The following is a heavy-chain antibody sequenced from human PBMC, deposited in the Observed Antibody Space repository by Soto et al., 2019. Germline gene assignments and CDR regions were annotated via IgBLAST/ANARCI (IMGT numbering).Heavy chain of an antibody. CDR3: AKRRGAGGHFDY. Sequence: GGSLRLSCAASGFTFSSYAMGWVRQGPGKGLEWVAVVSIGGSTHYADSVRGRFTISRDNSKNTLSLQMNSLTAEDTTVYFCAKRRGAGGHFDYWGQGALVTVSS. D-gene: IGHD2-15*01. J-gene: IGHJ4*02. CDR1: GFTFSSYA. CDR2: VSIGGST. V-gene: IGHV3-23*01.